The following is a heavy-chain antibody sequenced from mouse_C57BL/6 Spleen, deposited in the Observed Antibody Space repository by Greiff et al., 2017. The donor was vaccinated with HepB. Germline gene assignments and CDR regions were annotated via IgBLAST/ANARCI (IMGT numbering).Heavy chain of an antibody. J-gene: IGHJ1*03. CDR1: GYAFSSSW. Sequence: VQWVESGPELVKPGASVKISCKASGYAFSSSWMNWVKQRPGKGLEWIGRIYPGDGDTNYNGKFKGKATLTADKSSSTAYMQLSSLTSEDSAVYFCARFGAYFDVWGTGTTVTVSS. D-gene: IGHD1-1*02. CDR2: IYPGDGDT. V-gene: IGHV1-82*01. CDR3: ARFGAYFDV.